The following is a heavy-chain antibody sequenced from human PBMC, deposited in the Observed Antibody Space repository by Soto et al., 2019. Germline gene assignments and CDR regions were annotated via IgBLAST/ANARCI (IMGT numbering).Heavy chain of an antibody. CDR2: IYYSGST. Sequence: PSETLSLTCTVSGGSISSYYWSWIRQPPGKGLEWIGYIYYSGSTNYNPSLKSRVTISVDTSKNQFSLKLSSVTAADTAVYYCARGVTDIVVVVDYWGQGTLVTVSS. CDR3: ARGVTDIVVVVDY. D-gene: IGHD2-15*01. V-gene: IGHV4-59*01. J-gene: IGHJ4*02. CDR1: GGSISSYY.